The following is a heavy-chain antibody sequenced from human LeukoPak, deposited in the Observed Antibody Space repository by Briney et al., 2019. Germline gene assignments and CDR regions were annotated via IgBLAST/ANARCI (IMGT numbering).Heavy chain of an antibody. CDR1: GGSISSSSYY. J-gene: IGHJ4*02. D-gene: IGHD5-18*01. CDR2: IYYSGST. V-gene: IGHV4-39*01. CDR3: ARHFQLGYSYGNYFDY. Sequence: SETLSLTCTVSGGSISSSSYYWGWIRQPPGKGLEWIGSIYYSGSTYYNPSLKSRVTISVDTSKNQFSLKLSSVTAADTAVYYCARHFQLGYSYGNYFDYWGQGTLVTVSS.